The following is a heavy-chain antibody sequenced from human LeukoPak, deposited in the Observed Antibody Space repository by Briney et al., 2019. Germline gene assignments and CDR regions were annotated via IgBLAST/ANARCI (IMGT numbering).Heavy chain of an antibody. Sequence: GGSLRLSCAASGFTFSSYWMHWVRQAPGKGLVWVSRINTDGSSTSYADSVKGRFTISRDNAKNTLYLQMNSLRVEDTAVYYCARDRSGCSSTSCYHGEFDPWGQGTLVTVSS. CDR1: GFTFSSYW. CDR3: ARDRSGCSSTSCYHGEFDP. V-gene: IGHV3-74*01. CDR2: INTDGSST. J-gene: IGHJ5*02. D-gene: IGHD2-2*01.